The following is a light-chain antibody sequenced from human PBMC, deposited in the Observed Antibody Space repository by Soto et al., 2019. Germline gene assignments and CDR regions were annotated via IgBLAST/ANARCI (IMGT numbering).Light chain of an antibody. CDR1: SSDVGGYNY. CDR2: DVT. J-gene: IGLJ1*01. Sequence: QSALTQPASVSGSPGQSITISCTGTSSDVGGYNYVSWYQQHPGKAPQLIIYDVTNRPSGVSHRFSGSNSGNTASLTISGLHAEDAADYCCSSYTSSSTYVFGTGTKVTVL. V-gene: IGLV2-14*01. CDR3: SSYTSSSTYV.